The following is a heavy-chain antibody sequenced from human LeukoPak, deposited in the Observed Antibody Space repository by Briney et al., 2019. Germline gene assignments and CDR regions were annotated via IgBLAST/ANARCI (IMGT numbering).Heavy chain of an antibody. CDR1: GFTFTSYS. D-gene: IGHD2-2*01. CDR2: ISSSSSYI. Sequence: GGSLRLSCAASGFTFTSYSMNWVRQAPGKGLEWVSSISSSSSYIYYADSVKGRFTISRDNAKNSLYLQMNSLRAEDTAVYYCARRYCSSTSCYVNDYWGQGTLVTVSS. J-gene: IGHJ4*02. V-gene: IGHV3-21*01. CDR3: ARRYCSSTSCYVNDY.